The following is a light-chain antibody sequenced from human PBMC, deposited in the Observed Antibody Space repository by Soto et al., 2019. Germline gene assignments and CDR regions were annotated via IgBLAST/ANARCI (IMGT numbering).Light chain of an antibody. CDR2: DSS. CDR1: QTFSSH. CDR3: QQRSNWTPVIT. Sequence: EIVLTQSPATLSLSPGERATLSCRASQTFSSHLAWYQQKPGQAPRLLIYDSSKRATGIPARFSGRGSGTDFTLTISSLELEDFAVYYCQQRSNWTPVITFGQGTRLEIK. V-gene: IGKV3-11*01. J-gene: IGKJ5*01.